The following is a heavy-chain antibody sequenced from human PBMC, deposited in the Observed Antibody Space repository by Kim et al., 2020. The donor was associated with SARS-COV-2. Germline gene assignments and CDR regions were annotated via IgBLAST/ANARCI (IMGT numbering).Heavy chain of an antibody. Sequence: GGSLRLSCAASGFTFSDYYMSWIRQAPGKGLEWVSYISSSIDYTNYADSLKGRFTISRDNAKNSLYLQMNSLRADDTAVYYCARVSLGSSSWYYVDYWGQGTLVTVSP. CDR2: ISSSIDYT. CDR3: ARVSLGSSSWYYVDY. CDR1: GFTFSDYY. V-gene: IGHV3-11*05. D-gene: IGHD6-13*01. J-gene: IGHJ4*02.